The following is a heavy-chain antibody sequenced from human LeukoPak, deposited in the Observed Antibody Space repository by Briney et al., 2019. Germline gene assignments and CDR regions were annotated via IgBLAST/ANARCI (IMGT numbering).Heavy chain of an antibody. Sequence: QPGRSLRLSCAASGSTFSGYWMHWVRQAPGKGLVWVSRSNGDGSVKTYADSVKGRFTISRDNAKNTLYLQMNSLRAEDTAVYYCARHPGGSSSYYFDYWGQGTLVTVSS. V-gene: IGHV3-74*01. CDR3: ARHPGGSSSYYFDY. CDR2: SNGDGSVK. D-gene: IGHD1-26*01. J-gene: IGHJ4*02. CDR1: GSTFSGYW.